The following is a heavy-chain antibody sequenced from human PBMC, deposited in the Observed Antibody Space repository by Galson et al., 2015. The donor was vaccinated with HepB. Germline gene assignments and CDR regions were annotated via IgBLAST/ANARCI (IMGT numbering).Heavy chain of an antibody. Sequence: SETLSLTCTVSGGSVSGYYWSWIRQPPGKDLEWIGEIYSSGTTYYSPSLESRLTISVDTSKNQFSLRLRSVTAADTALYFCARAIRYSAYDYWGQGILVTVSS. CDR3: ARAIRYSAYDY. J-gene: IGHJ4*01. D-gene: IGHD5-12*01. CDR2: IYSSGTT. V-gene: IGHV4-59*02. CDR1: GGSVSGYY.